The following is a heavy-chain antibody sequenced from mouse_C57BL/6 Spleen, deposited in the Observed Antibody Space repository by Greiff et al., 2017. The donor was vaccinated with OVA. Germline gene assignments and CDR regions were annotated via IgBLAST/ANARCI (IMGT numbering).Heavy chain of an antibody. J-gene: IGHJ2*01. CDR3: ARSRGNYGDYFDY. D-gene: IGHD2-1*01. CDR1: GYTFTSYW. V-gene: IGHV1-64*01. Sequence: QVQLKQPGAELVKPGASVKLSCKASGYTFTSYWMHWVKQRPGQGLEWIGMIHPNSGSTNYNEKFKSKATLTVDKSSSTAYMQLSSLTSEDSAVYYCARSRGNYGDYFDYWGQGTTLTVSS. CDR2: IHPNSGST.